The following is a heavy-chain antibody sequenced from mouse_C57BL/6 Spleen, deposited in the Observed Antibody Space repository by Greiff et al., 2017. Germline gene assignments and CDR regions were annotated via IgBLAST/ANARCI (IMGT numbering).Heavy chain of an antibody. CDR1: GYTFTSYW. V-gene: IGHV1-72*01. J-gene: IGHJ1*03. CDR3: SRPVVAHWYVDV. Sequence: QVQLQQPGAELVKPGASVKLSCKASGYTFTSYWMHWVKQRHGRGLEWIGRIDTNSGGTKYNEKFKSKATLTVDKPSSTAYMQLSSLTSEDSAVYYCSRPVVAHWYVDVWGTGTTVSVSS. CDR2: IDTNSGGT. D-gene: IGHD1-1*01.